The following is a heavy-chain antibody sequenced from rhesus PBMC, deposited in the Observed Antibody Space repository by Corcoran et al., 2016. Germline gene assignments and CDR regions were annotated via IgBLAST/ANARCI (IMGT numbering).Heavy chain of an antibody. D-gene: IGHD2-2*01. CDR3: AREGGYCTSTTCYAAFDY. CDR1: GGSISLGYYF. V-gene: IGHV4-122*02. CDR2: IAYSGGT. Sequence: QVQLQESGPGLAKPPETLPPTCAVSGGSISLGYYFWSWIRHPPGKGLEGIGYIAYSGGTSYTPSLKSRVTISRDTSRNQFSLKLSSVTAADTAVYYCAREGGYCTSTTCYAAFDYWGQGVLVTVSS. J-gene: IGHJ4*01.